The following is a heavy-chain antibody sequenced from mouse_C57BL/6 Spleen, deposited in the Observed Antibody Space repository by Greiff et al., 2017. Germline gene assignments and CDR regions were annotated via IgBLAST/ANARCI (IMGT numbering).Heavy chain of an antibody. CDR2: IDPSDSYT. J-gene: IGHJ2*01. V-gene: IGHV1-69*01. D-gene: IGHD1-1*01. Sequence: VQLQQPGAELVMPGASVKLSCKASGYTFTSYWMHWVKQRPGQGLEWIGEIDPSDSYTNYNQKFKGKSTLTVDKSSSTAYMQLSSLTSEDSAVYYCAGSSSNFDYWGQGTTLTVSS. CDR1: GYTFTSYW. CDR3: AGSSSNFDY.